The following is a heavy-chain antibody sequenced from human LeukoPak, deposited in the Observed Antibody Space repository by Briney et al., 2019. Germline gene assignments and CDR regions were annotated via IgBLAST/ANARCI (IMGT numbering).Heavy chain of an antibody. CDR2: VTASGSAT. CDR1: GFTFRSYA. D-gene: IGHD3-10*01. V-gene: IGHV3-23*01. Sequence: GGSLRLSCAASGFTFRSYAMSWVRQAPGKGLERVSAVTASGSATDYADSVKGRFTISRDNSKDTLYLQMNSLRAEETAVYYCAKRFGETYGHFDYWGQGTLVTVSS. CDR3: AKRFGETYGHFDY. J-gene: IGHJ4*02.